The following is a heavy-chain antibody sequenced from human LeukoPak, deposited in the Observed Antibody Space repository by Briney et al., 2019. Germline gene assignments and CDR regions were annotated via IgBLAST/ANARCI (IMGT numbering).Heavy chain of an antibody. CDR2: INHSGST. Sequence: ASETLSLTCAVYGGSFSGYYWSWIRQPPGKGLEWIGEINHSGSTNYNPSLKSRVIISVDTSKNQFSLKLSSVTAADTAVYYCARGRGIAARPGLFDYWGQGTLVTVSS. J-gene: IGHJ4*02. CDR3: ARGRGIAARPGLFDY. D-gene: IGHD6-6*01. CDR1: GGSFSGYY. V-gene: IGHV4-34*01.